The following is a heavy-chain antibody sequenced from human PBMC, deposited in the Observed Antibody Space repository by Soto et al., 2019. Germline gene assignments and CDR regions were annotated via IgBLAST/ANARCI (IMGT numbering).Heavy chain of an antibody. CDR1: GFTFSSYA. D-gene: IGHD4-17*01. Sequence: EVQLLESGGGLVQPGGSLRLSCAASGFTFSSYAMSWVRQAPGKGLEWGSAISGSGGSTYYADSLKGRFTTSRTNSKNTRYLQRNSLRAEDTAVYDYAKESSPLTVTDDFHIWGHGTMVTVST. CDR3: AKESSPLTVTDDFHI. J-gene: IGHJ3*02. CDR2: ISGSGGST. V-gene: IGHV3-23*01.